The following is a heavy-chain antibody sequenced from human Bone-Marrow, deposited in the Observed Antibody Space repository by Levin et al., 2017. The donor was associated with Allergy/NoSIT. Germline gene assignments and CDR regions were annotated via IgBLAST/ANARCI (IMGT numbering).Heavy chain of an antibody. CDR3: ARGTEGILGDFDY. CDR1: GASIRSSGYY. D-gene: IGHD1-26*01. CDR2: IYYSGTT. V-gene: IGHV4-31*03. J-gene: IGHJ4*02. Sequence: PSETLSLTCTVSGASIRSSGYYWSWIRQYPGTGLEWIGYIYYSGTTYSNPSLESRLIISVDTSKNQFSLKLKYVSVADTAVYYCARGTEGILGDFDYWGQGTLVTVSS.